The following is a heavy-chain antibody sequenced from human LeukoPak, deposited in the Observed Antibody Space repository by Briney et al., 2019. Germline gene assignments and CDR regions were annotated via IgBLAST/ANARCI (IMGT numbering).Heavy chain of an antibody. D-gene: IGHD6-13*01. Sequence: PSETLSLTCAVYGGSFSGYYWSWIRQPPGKGPEWIGEINHSGSTNYNPSLKSRVTISVDTSKNQFSLKLSSVTAADTAVYYCARGRGTASHWGQGTLVTVSS. J-gene: IGHJ4*02. V-gene: IGHV4-34*01. CDR2: INHSGST. CDR1: GGSFSGYY. CDR3: ARGRGTASH.